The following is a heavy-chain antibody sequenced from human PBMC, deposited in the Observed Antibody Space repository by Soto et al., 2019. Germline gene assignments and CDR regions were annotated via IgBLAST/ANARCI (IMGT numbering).Heavy chain of an antibody. Sequence: GASVKVSCKASGYTFTSYAMHWVRQAPGQGLEWMGWINPNSGGTNYAQKFQGWVTMTRDTSISTAYMELSRLRSDDTAVYYCARGYTAMVWYFDYWGQGTLVTVSS. J-gene: IGHJ4*02. V-gene: IGHV1-2*04. CDR2: INPNSGGT. CDR3: ARGYTAMVWYFDY. D-gene: IGHD5-18*01. CDR1: GYTFTSYA.